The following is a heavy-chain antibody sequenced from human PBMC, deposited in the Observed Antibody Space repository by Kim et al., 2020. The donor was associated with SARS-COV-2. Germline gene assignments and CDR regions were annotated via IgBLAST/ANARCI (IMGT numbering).Heavy chain of an antibody. J-gene: IGHJ6*03. D-gene: IGHD3-22*01. V-gene: IGHV4-39*01. CDR1: GGSISSSSYY. CDR3: ARDQNYYDSSGMDV. Sequence: SETLSLTCTVSGGSISSSSYYWGWIRQPPGKGLEWIGSIYYSGSTYYNPSLKSRVTISVDTSKNQFSLKLSSVTAADTAVYYCARDQNYYDSSGMDVWGKGTTVTVSS. CDR2: IYYSGST.